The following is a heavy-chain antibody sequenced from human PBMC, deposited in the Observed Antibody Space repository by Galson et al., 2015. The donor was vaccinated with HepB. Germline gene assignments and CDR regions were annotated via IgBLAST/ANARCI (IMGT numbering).Heavy chain of an antibody. CDR2: IYYSGST. J-gene: IGHJ4*02. CDR1: GGSISSYY. CDR3: ARLKDGDLDY. D-gene: IGHD4-17*01. V-gene: IGHV4-59*08. Sequence: ETLSLTCTVSGGSISSYYWSWIRQPPGKGLEGIGYIYYSGSTNYNPTLKSRVTISVDTSKNQFSLKLSSVTAADTAVYYCARLKDGDLDYWGQGTLVTVSS.